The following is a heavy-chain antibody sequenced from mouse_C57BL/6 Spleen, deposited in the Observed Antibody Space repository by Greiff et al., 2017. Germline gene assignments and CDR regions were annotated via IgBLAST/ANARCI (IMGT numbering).Heavy chain of an antibody. CDR3: ARDRNYYGSSRGYFDV. CDR2: INYDGSST. J-gene: IGHJ1*03. CDR1: GFTFSDYY. V-gene: IGHV5-16*01. D-gene: IGHD1-1*01. Sequence: EVNVVESEGGLVQPGSSMKLSCTASGFTFSDYYMAWVRQVPEKGLEWVANINYDGSSTYYLDSLKSRFIISRDNAKNVLYLQMSSLKSEDTATYYCARDRNYYGSSRGYFDVWGTGTTVTVSS.